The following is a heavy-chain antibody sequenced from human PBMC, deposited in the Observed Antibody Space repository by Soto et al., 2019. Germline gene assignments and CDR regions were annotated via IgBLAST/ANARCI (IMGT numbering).Heavy chain of an antibody. CDR3: AGDPDSHYNDSHASSYP. CDR2: IIPIIGII. J-gene: IGHJ5*02. Sequence: GSSLKLSCKASGGTFSTYTITWVRQAPGQGLEWMGRIIPIIGIINYAQKFQGRVTISADKFTGTAYMELTGLRSDDTAVYYCAGDPDSHYNDSHASSYPWGQGTLVTVSS. D-gene: IGHD4-4*01. V-gene: IGHV1-69*04. CDR1: GGTFSTYT.